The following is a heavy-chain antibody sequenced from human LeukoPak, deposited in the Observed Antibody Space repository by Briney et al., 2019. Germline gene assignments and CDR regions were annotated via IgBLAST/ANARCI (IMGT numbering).Heavy chain of an antibody. D-gene: IGHD1-26*01. Sequence: GGSLRLSCAASGFTSSSYAMSWVPQAPGKGLEWVSTISSSGGSTYYADSVKGRFTISRDNSKNTLYLQMNSLRAEDTAVYYCAKVVGATTRGYFDYWGQGTLVTVSS. CDR1: GFTSSSYA. CDR3: AKVVGATTRGYFDY. CDR2: ISSSGGST. J-gene: IGHJ4*02. V-gene: IGHV3-23*01.